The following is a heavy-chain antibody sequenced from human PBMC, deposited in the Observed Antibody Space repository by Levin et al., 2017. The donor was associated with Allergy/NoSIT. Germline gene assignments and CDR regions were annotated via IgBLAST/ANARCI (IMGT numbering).Heavy chain of an antibody. CDR2: ISYDGSNK. D-gene: IGHD2-15*01. CDR3: ARDPGYCSGGSCYPIAFDI. Sequence: PGESLKISCAASGFTFSSYAMHWVRQAPGKGLEWVAVISYDGSNKYYADSVKGRFTISRDNSKNTLYLQMNSLRAEDTAVYYCARDPGYCSGGSCYPIAFDIWGQGTMVTVSS. CDR1: GFTFSSYA. J-gene: IGHJ3*02. V-gene: IGHV3-30-3*01.